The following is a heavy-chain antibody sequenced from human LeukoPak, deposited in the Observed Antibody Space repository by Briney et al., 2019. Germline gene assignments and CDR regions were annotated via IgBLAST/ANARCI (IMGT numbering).Heavy chain of an antibody. V-gene: IGHV4-59*08. CDR3: ASGGSGWTGGAFDI. CDR2: IYYSGST. CDR1: GGSISSYY. J-gene: IGHJ3*02. D-gene: IGHD6-19*01. Sequence: SETLSLTCTVSGGSISSYYWSWTRQPPGKGLEWIGYIYYSGSTNYNPSLKSRVTISVDTSKNQFSLKLSSVTAADTAVYYCASGGSGWTGGAFDIWGQGTMVTVSS.